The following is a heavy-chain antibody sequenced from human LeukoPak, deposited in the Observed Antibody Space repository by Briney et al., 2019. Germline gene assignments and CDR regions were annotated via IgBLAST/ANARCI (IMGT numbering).Heavy chain of an antibody. CDR3: ARDPHKYSNYPPAPGY. D-gene: IGHD4-11*01. V-gene: IGHV1-18*01. J-gene: IGHJ4*02. CDR1: GYTFTSYG. Sequence: ASVKVSCKASGYTFTSYGISWVRQAPGQGLEWMGWISAYNGNTNYAQKLQGRVTMTTDTSTSTAYMELRSLRSDDTAVYYCARDPHKYSNYPPAPGYWGQGTLVTVSS. CDR2: ISAYNGNT.